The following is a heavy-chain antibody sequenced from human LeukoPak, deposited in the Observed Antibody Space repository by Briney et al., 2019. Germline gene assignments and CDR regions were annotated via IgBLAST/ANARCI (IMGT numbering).Heavy chain of an antibody. CDR2: LYSDGTT. CDR3: GRDFGVVTPPGDY. D-gene: IGHD3-3*01. Sequence: GGSLRLSCAASGFPVNNNYMSWVRQAPGKGLEWVSVLYSDGTTSYADSVKGRFTISRDNAKNSLYLQMNSLRAEDTAVYYCGRDFGVVTPPGDYWGQGTLVTVSS. CDR1: GFPVNNNY. V-gene: IGHV3-66*01. J-gene: IGHJ4*02.